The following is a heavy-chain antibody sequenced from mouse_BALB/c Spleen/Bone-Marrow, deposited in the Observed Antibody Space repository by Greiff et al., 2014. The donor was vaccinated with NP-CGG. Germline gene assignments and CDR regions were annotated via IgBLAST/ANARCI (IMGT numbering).Heavy chain of an antibody. D-gene: IGHD1-2*01. Sequence: VQLQQSGAELARPGASVKLSCKASGYNFTTHWMQWVKQRPGQGLEWIGAIYPGDGDTRYTQKFKGKATLTADKSSSTAYMQLSDLASEDSAVYYCARGDYGYHWYFDVLGAGTTVTVSS. J-gene: IGHJ1*01. CDR3: ARGDYGYHWYFDV. CDR1: GYNFTTHW. V-gene: IGHV1-87*01. CDR2: IYPGDGDT.